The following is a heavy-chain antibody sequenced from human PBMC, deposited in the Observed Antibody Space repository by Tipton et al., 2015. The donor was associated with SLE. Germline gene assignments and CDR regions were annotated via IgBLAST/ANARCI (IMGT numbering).Heavy chain of an antibody. J-gene: IGHJ4*02. Sequence: LRLSCAVSGYSITSGYYWAWIRQPPGKGLEWVGSIHQSRNTYLNPSLKSRVTISVDTSKNQFSLKLSSVTVADTAVYYCARNKLLWFGEGNFWGQGTLVTVSS. V-gene: IGHV4-38-2*01. CDR1: GYSITSGYY. CDR3: ARNKLLWFGEGNF. CDR2: IHQSRNT. D-gene: IGHD3-10*01.